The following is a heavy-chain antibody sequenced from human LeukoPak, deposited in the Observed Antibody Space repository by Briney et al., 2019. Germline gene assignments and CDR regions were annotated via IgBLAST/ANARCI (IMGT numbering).Heavy chain of an antibody. D-gene: IGHD6-13*01. CDR3: ARQAAAVYYYYYYMDV. CDR1: GFTFSSYS. J-gene: IGHJ6*03. Sequence: GSLRLSCAASGFTFSSYSMNWVRQAPGKGLEWIGYIYYSGSTNYNPSLKSRVTISVDTSKNQFSLKLSSVTAADTAVYYCARQAAAVYYYYYYMDVWGKGTTVTVSS. V-gene: IGHV4-59*01. CDR2: IYYSGST.